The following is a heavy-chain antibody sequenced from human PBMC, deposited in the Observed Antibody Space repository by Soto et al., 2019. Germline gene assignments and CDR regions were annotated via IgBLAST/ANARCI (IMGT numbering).Heavy chain of an antibody. J-gene: IGHJ4*02. D-gene: IGHD4-17*01. CDR3: AKYARVRLTTGFDS. CDR2: LSGSGGST. Sequence: GGSLSLSYAASGVTFNNYGMSWVRQAPGKGLEWVSSLSGSGGSTYYADSVRGRFTISRDNSKDTLYLQMNNLRAEDTAIFYCAKYARVRLTTGFDSWGQGTLVTVSS. V-gene: IGHV3-23*01. CDR1: GVTFNNYG.